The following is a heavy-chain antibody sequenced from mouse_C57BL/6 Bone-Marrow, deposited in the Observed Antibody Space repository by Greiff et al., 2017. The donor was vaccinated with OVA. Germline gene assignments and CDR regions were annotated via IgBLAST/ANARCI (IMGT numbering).Heavy chain of an antibody. D-gene: IGHD1-1*01. V-gene: IGHV2-9-1*01. CDR3: ARKRGYYYGSSYPDAMDY. CDR2: IWTGGGT. Sequence: QVTLKVSGPGLVAPSQSLSITCTVSGFSLTSYAISWVRQPPGKGLEWLGVIWTGGGTNYNSALKSRLSISKDNSKSQVFLKRNSLQTDDTARYYCARKRGYYYGSSYPDAMDYWGQGTSVTVSS. J-gene: IGHJ4*01. CDR1: GFSLTSYA.